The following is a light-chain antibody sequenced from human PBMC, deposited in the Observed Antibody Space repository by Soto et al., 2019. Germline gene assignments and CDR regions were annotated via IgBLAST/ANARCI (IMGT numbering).Light chain of an antibody. Sequence: DIVMTQSPDSLAVSLGERATFNCKSSQSILDRSKNKYYLAWYQQKSGQPPKLLFYWASTRASGVPERFSGSGSGTDFTLTISSLQPDDAAIYYCQQYFSIPMFTFAQGTNLQIK. V-gene: IGKV4-1*01. CDR2: WAS. CDR1: QSILDRSKNKYY. CDR3: QQYFSIPMFT. J-gene: IGKJ2*01.